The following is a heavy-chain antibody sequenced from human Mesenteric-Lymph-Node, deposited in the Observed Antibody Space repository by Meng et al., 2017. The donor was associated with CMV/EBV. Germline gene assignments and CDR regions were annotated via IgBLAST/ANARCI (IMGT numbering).Heavy chain of an antibody. Sequence: GGSLRLSCTTSGFTFGDYAMSWVRQAPGKGLEWVAFIRSDESNTYYSDSVKGRFTISRDNSKNTLYLQMNSLRAEDTAVYYCAKDPEWGVGAPGDYWGQGTLVTVSS. CDR1: GFTFGDYA. CDR2: IRSDESNT. CDR3: AKDPEWGVGAPGDY. V-gene: IGHV3-30*02. D-gene: IGHD1-26*01. J-gene: IGHJ4*02.